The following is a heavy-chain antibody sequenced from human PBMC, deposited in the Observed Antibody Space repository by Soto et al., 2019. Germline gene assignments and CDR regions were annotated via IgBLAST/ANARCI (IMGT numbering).Heavy chain of an antibody. J-gene: IGHJ4*02. Sequence: QVQLVESGGGVVQPGRSLRLSCAASGFTFSSYAMHWVRQAPGKGLEWVAIISYDGSNKYYADSVKGRFTFSRDNSRNTLYLQMNSLRAEDTAVYYGARDQGGDIDYWGQGTLVTVSS. CDR1: GFTFSSYA. D-gene: IGHD3-16*01. CDR3: ARDQGGDIDY. V-gene: IGHV3-30-3*01. CDR2: ISYDGSNK.